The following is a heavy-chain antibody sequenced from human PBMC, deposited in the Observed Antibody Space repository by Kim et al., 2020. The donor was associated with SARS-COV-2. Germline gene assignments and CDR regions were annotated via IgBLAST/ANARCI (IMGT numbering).Heavy chain of an antibody. Sequence: YAVAVKSRFTISRDTSKNSLYLQMNSLRAEDTAVYYCAKSYSGGWTFDYWGQGTLVTVSS. CDR3: AKSYSGGWTFDY. V-gene: IGHV3-23*01. J-gene: IGHJ4*02. D-gene: IGHD6-19*01.